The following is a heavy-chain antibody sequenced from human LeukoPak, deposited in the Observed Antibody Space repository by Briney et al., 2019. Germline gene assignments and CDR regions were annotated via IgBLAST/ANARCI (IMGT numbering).Heavy chain of an antibody. V-gene: IGHV3-7*01. D-gene: IGHD5-12*01. Sequence: PGGSLRLSCAASGFTFSSYAMSWVRQAPGKGLGWGANIKEDGSREYYVDSVKGRFTISRDNAKNSLYLQMDSLTAEDTAVYYCARDSPGYGAYVSWGQGTLVSVSS. J-gene: IGHJ1*01. CDR1: GFTFSSYA. CDR2: IKEDGSRE. CDR3: ARDSPGYGAYVS.